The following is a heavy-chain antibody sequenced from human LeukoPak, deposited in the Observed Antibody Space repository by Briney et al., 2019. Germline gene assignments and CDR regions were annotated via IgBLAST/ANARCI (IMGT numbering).Heavy chain of an antibody. J-gene: IGHJ2*01. CDR2: TYYSGST. D-gene: IGHD2-21*02. V-gene: IGHV4-59*08. Sequence: SETLSLTCTVSGGSISSYYWSWIRQPPGKGLEWIGYTYYSGSTNYNPSLKSRVTMSVDTPKRQFSLKLSSVTAADTAVYYCARRQGVTAYWYFDLWGRGTLVTVSS. CDR1: GGSISSYY. CDR3: ARRQGVTAYWYFDL.